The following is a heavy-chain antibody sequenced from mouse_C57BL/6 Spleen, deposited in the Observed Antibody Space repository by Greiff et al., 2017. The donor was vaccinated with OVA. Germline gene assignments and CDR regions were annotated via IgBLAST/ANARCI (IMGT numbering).Heavy chain of an antibody. J-gene: IGHJ1*01. D-gene: IGHD2-13*01. Sequence: VQLMESGAELVKPGASVKISCKASGYAFSSYWMNWVKQRPGKGLEWIGQIYPGDGATNYNGTFKGKATLTEDKSSSTAYMQLSSLTSEDSAVYFCARCGGDEGLDYWGQGTTVTVSA. CDR2: IYPGDGAT. V-gene: IGHV1-80*01. CDR3: ARCGGDEGLDY. CDR1: GYAFSSYW.